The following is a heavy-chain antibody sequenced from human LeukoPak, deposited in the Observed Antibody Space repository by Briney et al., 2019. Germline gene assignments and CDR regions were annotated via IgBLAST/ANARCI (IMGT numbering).Heavy chain of an antibody. D-gene: IGHD1-26*01. V-gene: IGHV4-59*08. CDR2: ISYSGST. CDR1: GGSIGIYY. J-gene: IGHJ5*02. Sequence: SETLSLTCPVSGGSIGIYYWSWIRQTPGKGLEWIAFISYSGSTNYNPSLKSRASTSLDTSKNLCSLRLSSVTAADTAVYYCARHAIYSGGYSFWFDPWGLGTLVTV. CDR3: ARHAIYSGGYSFWFDP.